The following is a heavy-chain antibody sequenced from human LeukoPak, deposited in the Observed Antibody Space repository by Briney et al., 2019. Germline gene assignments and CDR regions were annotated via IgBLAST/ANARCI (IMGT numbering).Heavy chain of an antibody. V-gene: IGHV3-23*01. D-gene: IGHD6-19*01. CDR3: AKERVYTSSGWYEGRGTGEFDY. J-gene: IGHJ4*02. Sequence: PGGSLRLSCAASGFTFSSYAMSWVRQAPGKGLEWVSAISGSGGSTYYADSVKGRFTISRDNSKNTLYMQMKRLRAEDTAVYYCAKERVYTSSGWYEGRGTGEFDYWGQGTLVTVSS. CDR2: ISGSGGST. CDR1: GFTFSSYA.